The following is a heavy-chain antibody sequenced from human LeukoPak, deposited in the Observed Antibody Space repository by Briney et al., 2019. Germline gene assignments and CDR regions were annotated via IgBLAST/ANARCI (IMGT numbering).Heavy chain of an antibody. CDR2: IYYGGSS. J-gene: IGHJ4*02. Sequence: SETLSLTCTVSGGSIRGYYWSWIRQPPGKGLEWIGYIYYGGSSNYNPSLKSRLTISVDMSNNHFSLKLNSVTAADTAVYYCARDGHSSGYFDYWGQGTLVTVSS. CDR3: ARDGHSSGYFDY. V-gene: IGHV4-59*01. CDR1: GGSIRGYY. D-gene: IGHD3-22*01.